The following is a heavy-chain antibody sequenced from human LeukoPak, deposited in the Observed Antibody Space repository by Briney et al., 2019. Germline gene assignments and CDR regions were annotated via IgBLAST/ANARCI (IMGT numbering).Heavy chain of an antibody. CDR3: ARVLSSGWFDAFDI. Sequence: GGSLRLSCTASGFTFGSYWMSWVRQAPGKGLEWVANIKQDGSEKYYVDSVKGRFTISRDNAKNSLYLQMNSLRAEDTAVYYCARVLSSGWFDAFDIWGRGTMVTVSS. V-gene: IGHV3-7*01. J-gene: IGHJ3*02. CDR2: IKQDGSEK. D-gene: IGHD6-19*01. CDR1: GFTFGSYW.